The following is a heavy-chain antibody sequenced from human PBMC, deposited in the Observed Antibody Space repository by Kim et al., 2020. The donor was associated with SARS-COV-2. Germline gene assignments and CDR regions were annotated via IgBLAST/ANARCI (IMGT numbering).Heavy chain of an antibody. Sequence: GGSLRLSCAASGFTVSSNYMSWVRQAPGKGLEWVSVIYSGGSTYYADSVKGSFTISRDNSKNTLYLQMNSLRAEDTAVYYCAREGSSSWYTGGYYYYMDVWGKGTTVTVSS. CDR1: GFTVSSNY. J-gene: IGHJ6*03. V-gene: IGHV3-66*01. CDR3: AREGSSSWYTGGYYYYMDV. CDR2: IYSGGST. D-gene: IGHD6-13*01.